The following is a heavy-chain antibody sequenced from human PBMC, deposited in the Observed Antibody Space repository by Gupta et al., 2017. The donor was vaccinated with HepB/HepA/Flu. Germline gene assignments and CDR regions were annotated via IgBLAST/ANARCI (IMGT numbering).Heavy chain of an antibody. CDR3: AQTSRGVGRN. J-gene: IGHJ4*02. CDR1: GFSLSISGVG. CDR2: IYSDDDK. Sequence: QITLKESGPTLVKPTQTRTLTCTFSGFSLSISGVGVGWIRQPPGKAVEGLELIYSDDDKRYSTALKTRLTSTTDTSKNRVVLALTNMDQVDKAKYYCAQTSRGVGRNGGQGTLVTVSS. V-gene: IGHV2-5*02. D-gene: IGHD2-8*01.